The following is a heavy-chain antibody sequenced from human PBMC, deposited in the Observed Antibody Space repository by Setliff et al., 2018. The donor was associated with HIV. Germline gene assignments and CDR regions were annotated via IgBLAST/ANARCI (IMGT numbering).Heavy chain of an antibody. CDR2: IKQDGSES. V-gene: IGHV3-7*03. CDR1: GFTFSSHW. J-gene: IGHJ4*02. Sequence: GGSLRLSCAASGFTFSSHWMSWIRQAPGKGLEWVASIKQDGSESYYVDSVKGRFIASTDNAKNSLFLEMNSLKAEDTAVYYCARAYNVYDYRFDSSGYDYWGQGTLVTVSS. D-gene: IGHD3-22*01. CDR3: ARAYNVYDYRFDSSGYDY.